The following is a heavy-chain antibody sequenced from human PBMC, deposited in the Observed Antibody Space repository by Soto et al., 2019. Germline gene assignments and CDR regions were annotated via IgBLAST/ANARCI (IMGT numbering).Heavy chain of an antibody. J-gene: IGHJ4*02. Sequence: PSETLSLTCTVSGGPIRTSSYHWGWIRQPPGKGLEWIGSIYYSGSTYYNPSLKSRVTMSVDTSKNQFSLKLTSVNAADTAVYFCTRGGDAYKNGHWGQGTLVTVSS. CDR2: IYYSGST. CDR1: GGPIRTSSYH. V-gene: IGHV4-39*07. CDR3: TRGGDAYKNGH. D-gene: IGHD2-21*01.